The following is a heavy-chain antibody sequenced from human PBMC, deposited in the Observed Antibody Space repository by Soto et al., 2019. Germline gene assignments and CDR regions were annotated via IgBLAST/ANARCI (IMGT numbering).Heavy chain of an antibody. CDR2: INHSGST. CDR1: GGSFSGYY. CDR3: ARGRGAKADY. D-gene: IGHD1-26*01. V-gene: IGHV4-34*01. J-gene: IGHJ4*02. Sequence: SETLSLTCAVYGGSFSGYYWSWIRQPPGKGLEWIGEINHSGSTNYNPSLKSRVTISVDTSKNQFSLKLSSVTAADTAVYYCARGRGAKADYWGQGTLVTVSS.